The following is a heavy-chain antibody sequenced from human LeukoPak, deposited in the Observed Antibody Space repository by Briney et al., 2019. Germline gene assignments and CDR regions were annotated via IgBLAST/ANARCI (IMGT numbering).Heavy chain of an antibody. J-gene: IGHJ4*02. CDR1: GGSISSYY. CDR2: IYYSGST. CDR3: AREWDYYDSSGYYYLGPFDY. Sequence: SETLSLTCTVSGGSISSYYWSWIRQPPGKGLEWIGYIYYSGSTNYNPSLKSRVTISVDTSKNQFSLKLSSVTAADTAVYYCAREWDYYDSSGYYYLGPFDYWGQGTLVTVSS. D-gene: IGHD3-22*01. V-gene: IGHV4-59*01.